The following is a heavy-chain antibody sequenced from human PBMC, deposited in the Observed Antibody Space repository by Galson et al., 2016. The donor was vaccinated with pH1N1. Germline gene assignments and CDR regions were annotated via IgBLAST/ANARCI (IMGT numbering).Heavy chain of an antibody. CDR3: SRGGGSSGPPNHAFDI. Sequence: SLRLSCAASGFSFSTYWMHWVRQAPGKGLVWVSRINSDGGGTSYAESVKGRFTISRDNAKNTLYLQMNTLRAEDTAVYYCSRGGGSSGPPNHAFDIWGQGTMVTVSS. CDR2: INSDGGGT. CDR1: GFSFSTYW. D-gene: IGHD1-26*01. V-gene: IGHV3-74*01. J-gene: IGHJ3*02.